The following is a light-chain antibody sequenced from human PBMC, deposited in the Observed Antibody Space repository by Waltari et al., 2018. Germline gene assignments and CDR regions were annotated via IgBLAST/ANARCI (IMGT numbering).Light chain of an antibody. CDR1: NIGIYS. V-gene: IGLV3-21*01. CDR3: QLWETGSDHYV. J-gene: IGLJ1*01. Sequence: SYVLTQPPSMSVAPGQTAIITCGGDNIGIYSVLVLYNDNDRPSGIPERFSGSNSGNTATLTISRVEGGDEADYYCQLWETGSDHYVFGSGTTVTVL. CDR2: NDN.